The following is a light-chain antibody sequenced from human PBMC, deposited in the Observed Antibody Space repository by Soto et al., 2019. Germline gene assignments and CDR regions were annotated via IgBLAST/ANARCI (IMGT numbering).Light chain of an antibody. V-gene: IGKV1-5*03. CDR1: QSIGIW. J-gene: IGKJ1*01. Sequence: IQMTQSPSTLSASVGDRVAITCRASQSIGIWLAWYQQKPGKAPRFLIYKASSLESGVPSRFSGSGYGTEFTLTISSLQPDDFAAYYYQQYNDYSWTFGKGTKVEIK. CDR2: KAS. CDR3: QQYNDYSWT.